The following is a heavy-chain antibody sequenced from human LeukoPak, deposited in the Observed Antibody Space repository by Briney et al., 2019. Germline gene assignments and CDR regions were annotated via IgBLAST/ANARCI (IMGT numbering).Heavy chain of an antibody. CDR1: GFTFSSYS. CDR2: ISSSSSYI. V-gene: IGHV3-21*01. J-gene: IGHJ4*02. Sequence: GGSLRLSCAASGFTFSSYSMNWVRQAPGKGLEWVSFISSSSSYIYYADSVKGRFTISRDNAKNSLYLQMNSLRAEDTAVYYCARIVVVVAATILSHPIDYWGQGTLVTVSS. CDR3: ARIVVVVAATILSHPIDY. D-gene: IGHD2-15*01.